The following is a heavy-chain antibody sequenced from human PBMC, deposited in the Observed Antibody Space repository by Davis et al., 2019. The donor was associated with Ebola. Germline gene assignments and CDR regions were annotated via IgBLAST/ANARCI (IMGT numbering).Heavy chain of an antibody. J-gene: IGHJ2*01. CDR1: GFTFTSYG. V-gene: IGHV3-33*01. Sequence: GESLKISCAASGFTFTSYGMHWVRQAPGKGLEWVAVIWNDGSKKYYADSVRGRFTISRDNSKNTLYLQMNSLRAEDTAVDYCARDRVPAAQFYWYFDLWGRGTLVTVSS. CDR3: ARDRVPAAQFYWYFDL. D-gene: IGHD2-2*01. CDR2: IWNDGSKK.